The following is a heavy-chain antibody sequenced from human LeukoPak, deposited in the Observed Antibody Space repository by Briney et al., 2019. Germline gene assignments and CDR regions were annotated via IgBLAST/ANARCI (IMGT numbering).Heavy chain of an antibody. D-gene: IGHD4-17*01. V-gene: IGHV3-74*01. CDR1: GFTSSSYW. Sequence: GGSLRLSCAASGFTSSSYWMHWVRQAPGKGLVWVSRINSDGSSTSYADSVKGRFTISRDNAKNTLYLQMNSLRAEDTAVYYCARSHDYGDFSFDYWGQGTLVTVSS. CDR2: INSDGSST. CDR3: ARSHDYGDFSFDY. J-gene: IGHJ4*02.